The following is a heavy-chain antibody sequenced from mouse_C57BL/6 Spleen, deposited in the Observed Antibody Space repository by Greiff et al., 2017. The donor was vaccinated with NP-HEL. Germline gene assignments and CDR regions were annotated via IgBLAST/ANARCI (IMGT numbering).Heavy chain of an antibody. CDR1: GYTFTSYW. Sequence: QVHVKQPGAELVMPGASVKLSCKASGYTFTSYWMHWVKQRPGQGLEWIGEIDPSDSYTNYNQKFKGKSTLTVDKSSSTAYMQLSSLTSEDSAVYYCARGWSTPYWGQGTLVTVSA. D-gene: IGHD2-3*01. CDR2: IDPSDSYT. V-gene: IGHV1-69*01. J-gene: IGHJ3*01. CDR3: ARGWSTPY.